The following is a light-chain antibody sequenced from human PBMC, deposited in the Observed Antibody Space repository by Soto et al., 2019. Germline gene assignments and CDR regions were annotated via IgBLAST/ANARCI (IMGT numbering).Light chain of an antibody. V-gene: IGLV2-14*01. CDR2: EVA. J-gene: IGLJ3*02. CDR1: GSDIGTYNF. CDR3: AAWDDSLNAWV. Sequence: QSALTQPASVSGSPGQSITISCSGSGSDIGTYNFVSWYQHHPGRAPKLIISEVANRPSGVSDRFSGSKSGSLASLTISGLQADDEAVYYCAAWDDSLNAWVFGGGTKLTVL.